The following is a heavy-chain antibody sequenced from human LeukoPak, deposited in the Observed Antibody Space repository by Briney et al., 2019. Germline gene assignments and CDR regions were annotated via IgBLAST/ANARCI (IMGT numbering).Heavy chain of an antibody. V-gene: IGHV3-30-3*01. CDR3: ARDTLMIPFGGLIAR. D-gene: IGHD3-16*02. CDR2: ISYDGSNK. CDR1: GFTFSNSA. Sequence: GGSLRLSCAASGFTFSNSAMHWVRQAPGKGLEWVAVISYDGSNKYYADSVKGRFTISRDNSKNTLYLQMDSLRAEDTAVYYCARDTLMIPFGGLIARWGQGTLVTVSS. J-gene: IGHJ4*02.